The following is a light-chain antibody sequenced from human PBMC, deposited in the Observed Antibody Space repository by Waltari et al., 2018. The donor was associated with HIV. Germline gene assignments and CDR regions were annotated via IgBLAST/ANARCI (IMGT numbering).Light chain of an antibody. V-gene: IGKV3-20*01. J-gene: IGKJ2*01. CDR3: QYSRT. Sequence: EIVLTQSPGTLSLSPGERASLSCRANESVSSSYLAWYQQKPGQSPRLLTSGASSRATGIPDRFIGTGSGTDFTLIISRLEREDFAVYYCQYSRTFGQGTRLEIK. CDR1: ESVSSSY. CDR2: GAS.